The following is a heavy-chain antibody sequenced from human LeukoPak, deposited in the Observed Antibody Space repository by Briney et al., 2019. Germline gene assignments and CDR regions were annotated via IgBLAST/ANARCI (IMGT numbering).Heavy chain of an antibody. CDR1: GFTFSSYAM. J-gene: IGHJ5*02. D-gene: IGHD3-10*01. V-gene: IGHV4-4*02. CDR3: ARGVGRGSSADWFDP. CDR2: IYPSGST. Sequence: GSLRLSCAASGFTFSSYAMSWVRQPPGKGLEWIGEIYPSGSTNHNPSLKSRLTISLDKSKSQFSLKLTSVTAADTAVYYCARGVGRGSSADWFDPWGQGTLVTVSS.